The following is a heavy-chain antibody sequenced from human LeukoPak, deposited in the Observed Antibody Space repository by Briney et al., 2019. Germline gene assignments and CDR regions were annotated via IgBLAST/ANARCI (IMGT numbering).Heavy chain of an antibody. D-gene: IGHD3-10*01. CDR3: ASRRFGDLLFDY. V-gene: IGHV1-69*13. Sequence: SVKVSCRPSGGSFTTYAINWVRQAPGQGLEWMGAIILMFGTSHYAQNFQGRVTITADESTNTVYMELSSLRSEDTAMYYCASRRFGDLLFDYWGQGTLVTISS. CDR1: GGSFTTYA. CDR2: IILMFGTS. J-gene: IGHJ4*02.